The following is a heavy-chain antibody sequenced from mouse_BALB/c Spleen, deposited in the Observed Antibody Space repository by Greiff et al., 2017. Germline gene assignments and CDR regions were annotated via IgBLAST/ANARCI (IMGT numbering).Heavy chain of an antibody. D-gene: IGHD1-1*01. V-gene: IGHV5-17*02. Sequence: DVMLVESGGGLVQPGGSRKLSCAASGFTFSSFGMHWVRQAPEKGLEWVAYISSGSSTIYYADTVKGRFTISRDNPKNTLFLQMTSLRSEDTAMYYCARSYYGSSPGDFDVWGAGTTVTVSS. CDR1: GFTFSSFG. CDR3: ARSYYGSSPGDFDV. CDR2: ISSGSSTI. J-gene: IGHJ1*01.